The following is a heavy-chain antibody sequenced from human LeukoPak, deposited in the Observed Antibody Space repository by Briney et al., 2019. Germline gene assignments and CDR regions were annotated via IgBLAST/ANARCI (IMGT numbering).Heavy chain of an antibody. D-gene: IGHD3-16*01. J-gene: IGHJ4*02. CDR2: INPSSGGT. Sequence: ASVKVSCKASEYTFTPYYMLWVREAPGQGLEWMGWINPSSGGTNSAQKFQGRVTLTRDTSISTAYMELSSLRSDDTAVYYCARVYYDMITQLDYWGQGTLVTVSS. CDR1: EYTFTPYY. V-gene: IGHV1-2*02. CDR3: ARVYYDMITQLDY.